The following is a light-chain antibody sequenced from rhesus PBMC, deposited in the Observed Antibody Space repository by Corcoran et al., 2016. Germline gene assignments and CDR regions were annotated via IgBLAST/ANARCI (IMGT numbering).Light chain of an antibody. CDR3: SSYAGSNKDI. V-gene: IGLV2-32*02. CDR2: EVS. Sequence: QAALTQPRSVSGSPGQSVTISCTGTSSDIGCYNYVSWYQQHPGTAPKLMIYEVSKRPSGVSDRFSGSKSGNTASLTISGLQAEDEADYYCSSYAGSNKDIFGAGTRLTVL. CDR1: SSDIGCYNY. J-gene: IGLJ1*01.